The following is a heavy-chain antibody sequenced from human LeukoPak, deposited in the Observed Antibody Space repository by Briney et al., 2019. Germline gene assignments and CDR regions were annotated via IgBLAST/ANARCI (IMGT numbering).Heavy chain of an antibody. J-gene: IGHJ4*02. CDR2: TYYRSKWYY. CDR1: GDSVSSNDAA. Sequence: SQTLTLTCAISGDSVSSNDAAWNWIRQSPSRGLEWLGRTYYRSKWYYDYAVSVKSRITINPDTSKNQFSLQLNSVTPDDTAVFYCAREPSGHSGSFDSWGQGTLVTVSS. CDR3: AREPSGHSGSFDS. D-gene: IGHD4-23*01. V-gene: IGHV6-1*01.